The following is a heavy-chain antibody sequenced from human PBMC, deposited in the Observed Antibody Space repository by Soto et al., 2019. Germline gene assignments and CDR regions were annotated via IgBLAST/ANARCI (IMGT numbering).Heavy chain of an antibody. D-gene: IGHD2-15*01. CDR2: IKQDGSEK. CDR1: GFTFSSYW. V-gene: IGHV3-7*01. CDR3: ASLLVVVAATNYYYGMDV. J-gene: IGHJ6*02. Sequence: GSLRLSCAASGFTFSSYWMSWVRQAPGKGLEWVANIKQDGSEKYYVDSVKGRFTISRDNAKNSLYLQMNSLRAEDTAVYYCASLLVVVAATNYYYGMDVWGQGTTVTVSS.